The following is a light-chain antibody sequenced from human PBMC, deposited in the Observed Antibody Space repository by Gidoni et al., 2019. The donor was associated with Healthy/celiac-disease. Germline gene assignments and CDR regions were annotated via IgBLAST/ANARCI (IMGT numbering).Light chain of an antibody. Sequence: DIQMTQSPSSLSASGGDRVTITCRANQVISNYLAWYQQKPGKVPKLLIYAASTLQSGVPSRFSGSGSGTDFTLTISSLQAEDVATYYCQKYNSAPFTFGQGTRLEIK. CDR2: AAS. CDR1: QVISNY. J-gene: IGKJ5*01. CDR3: QKYNSAPFT. V-gene: IGKV1-27*01.